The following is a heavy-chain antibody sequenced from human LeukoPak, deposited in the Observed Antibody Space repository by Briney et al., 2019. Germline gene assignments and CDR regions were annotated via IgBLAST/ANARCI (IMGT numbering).Heavy chain of an antibody. CDR3: AGQKDPRPIDY. V-gene: IGHV1-2*02. CDR1: GYTFTGYY. J-gene: IGHJ4*02. Sequence: ASVTVSFKASGYTFTGYYMHWVRQAPGQGLEWMGWINPSSGGTNYAQKFQGRVTMTRDTSISTAYMELSELRSDDMAVYYCAGQKDPRPIDYWGQGTLITVSS. CDR2: INPSSGGT.